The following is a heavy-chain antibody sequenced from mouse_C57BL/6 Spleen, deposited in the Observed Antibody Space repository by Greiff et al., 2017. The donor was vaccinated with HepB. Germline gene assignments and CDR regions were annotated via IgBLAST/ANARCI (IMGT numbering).Heavy chain of an antibody. J-gene: IGHJ2*01. CDR1: GFTFSDAW. CDR2: IRNKANNHAT. V-gene: IGHV6-6*01. Sequence: EVHLVESGGGLVQPGGSMKLSCAASGFTFSDAWMDWVRQSPEKGLEWVAEIRNKANNHATYYAESVKGRFTISRDDSKSSVYLQMNSLRAEDTGIYYCTLEGLHWGYFDYWGQGTTLTVSS. CDR3: TLEGLHWGYFDY. D-gene: IGHD4-1*01.